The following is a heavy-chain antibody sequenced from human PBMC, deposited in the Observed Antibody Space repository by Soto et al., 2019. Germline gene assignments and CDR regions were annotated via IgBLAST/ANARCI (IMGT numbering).Heavy chain of an antibody. J-gene: IGHJ4*02. CDR1: GFTFSTYA. CDR3: ARWVYEFDF. V-gene: IGHV3-30-3*01. CDR2: ISYDVSNK. D-gene: IGHD6-13*01. Sequence: QVQLVESGGGVVQPGRSLRLSCAASGFTFSTYAMNWVRQAPGKGLEWVAAISYDVSNKYYAGSVKGRFTISRDNYKNTLYLQMNSLRTEDTAMYYCARWVYEFDFWGQGTLVTVSS.